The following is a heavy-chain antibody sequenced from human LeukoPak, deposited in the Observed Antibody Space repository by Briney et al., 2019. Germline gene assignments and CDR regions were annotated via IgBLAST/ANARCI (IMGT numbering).Heavy chain of an antibody. V-gene: IGHV4-59*12. D-gene: IGHD6-19*01. CDR1: GGSINSYY. Sequence: PSETLSLTCTVSGGSINSYYWSWIRKPPGKGVEWIGYIYYSGATNYNPSLGSRVTISVDTSNNKFSLNLRSVTAADTAIYYCARGGWSLDYWGKGILVTVSS. CDR3: ARGGWSLDY. CDR2: IYYSGAT. J-gene: IGHJ4*02.